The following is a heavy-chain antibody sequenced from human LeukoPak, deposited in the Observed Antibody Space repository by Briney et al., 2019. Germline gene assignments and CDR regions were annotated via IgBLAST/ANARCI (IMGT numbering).Heavy chain of an antibody. Sequence: ASVKVSRKASGYTFTSYGISWVRQAPGQGLEWMGWISAYNGNTNYAQKLQGRVTMTTDTSTSTAYMELRSLRSDDTALYYCARDRGLRATAGTRIDFWGQGTLVTVSS. CDR2: ISAYNGNT. D-gene: IGHD6-13*01. CDR3: ARDRGLRATAGTRIDF. V-gene: IGHV1-18*01. CDR1: GYTFTSYG. J-gene: IGHJ4*02.